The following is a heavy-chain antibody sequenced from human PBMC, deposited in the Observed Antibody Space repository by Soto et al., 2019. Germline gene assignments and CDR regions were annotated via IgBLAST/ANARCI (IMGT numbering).Heavy chain of an antibody. CDR3: VKNSGWFNT. Sequence: QLLQSGGGLVQPGGSLTLSCAASGFTFGTTDMSWVRQAPGEGLEWVSTIDGSGGITYYADSVKGRFTISRDNSRNIVYLQMNSLRGDDTALYYCVKNSGWFNTWCQGALVTVSS. J-gene: IGHJ5*02. V-gene: IGHV3-23*01. D-gene: IGHD3-10*01. CDR2: IDGSGGIT. CDR1: GFTFGTTD.